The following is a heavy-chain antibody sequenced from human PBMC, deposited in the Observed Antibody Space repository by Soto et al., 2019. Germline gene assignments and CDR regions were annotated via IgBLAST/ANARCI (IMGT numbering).Heavy chain of an antibody. V-gene: IGHV3-21*01. J-gene: IGHJ4*02. CDR2: ISHSSDYI. D-gene: IGHD5-12*01. Sequence: PGWSLRLSCAASGFTFSIYSMSWVRQAPGKGLEWVSSISHSSDYIYYTDSVKGRFTISRDNTKNSLYLQMNSLRAEDTAVYYCARSPGRDGYNHFEYWGQGTLVTVSS. CDR3: ARSPGRDGYNHFEY. CDR1: GFTFSIYS.